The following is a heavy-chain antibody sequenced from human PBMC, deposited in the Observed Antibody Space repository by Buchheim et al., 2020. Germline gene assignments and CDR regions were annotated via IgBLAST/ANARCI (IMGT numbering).Heavy chain of an antibody. J-gene: IGHJ6*02. CDR1: GGSISSGGYS. CDR2: IYYSGST. CDR3: ARDRAVGVGGDVDTAMDEGYYYYYGTDV. D-gene: IGHD5-18*01. Sequence: QVQLQESGPGLVKPSQTLSLTCAVSGGSISSGGYSWSWIRQPPGKGLEWIGYIYYSGSTYYNPSLKSRVTISVDTSKNQFSLKLSSVTAADTAVYYCARDRAVGVGGDVDTAMDEGYYYYYGTDVWGQGTT. V-gene: IGHV4-30-4*07.